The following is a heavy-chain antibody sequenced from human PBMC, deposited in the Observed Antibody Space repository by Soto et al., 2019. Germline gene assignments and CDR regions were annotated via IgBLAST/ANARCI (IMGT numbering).Heavy chain of an antibody. CDR1: GYTSSSYG. CDR2: IWYDGSNK. J-gene: IGHJ4*02. V-gene: IGHV3-33*01. D-gene: IGHD1-1*01. CDR3: ARDGTTGTTGAIDY. Sequence: QVQLVESGGGVVQPGRSLRLSCAASGYTSSSYGMHWVRQAPGKGLEWVAVIWYDGSNKYYADSVKGRFTISRDNSKNTLYLQMNSLRAEDTALYYCARDGTTGTTGAIDYWGQGTLVTVSS.